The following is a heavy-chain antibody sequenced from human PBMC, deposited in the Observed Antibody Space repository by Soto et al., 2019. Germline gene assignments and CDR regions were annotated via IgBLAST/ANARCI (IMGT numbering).Heavy chain of an antibody. V-gene: IGHV4-34*01. CDR3: ARAAPRYCSGGSCYAGGDY. CDR1: GGSFSGYY. D-gene: IGHD2-15*01. CDR2: INHSGST. Sequence: PSETLSLTCAVYGGSFSGYYWSWIRQPPGKGLEWIGEINHSGSTNYNPSLKSRVTISVDTSKNQFSLKLSSVTAADTAVYYCARAAPRYCSGGSCYAGGDYWGQGTLVTVPS. J-gene: IGHJ4*02.